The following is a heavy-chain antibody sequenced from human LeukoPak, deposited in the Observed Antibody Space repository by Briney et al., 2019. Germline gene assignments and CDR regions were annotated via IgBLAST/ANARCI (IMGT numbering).Heavy chain of an antibody. CDR1: GYTFTSYG. Sequence: WASVKVSCKASGYTFTSYGISWVRQAPGQGLEWMGWISAYNGNTNYAQKLQGRVTMTTDTSTSTAYMELRSLRSDDTAVYYCARGGGGRFVVVPAAIDYWGQGTLVTVSS. CDR3: ARGGGGRFVVVPAAIDY. D-gene: IGHD2-2*01. V-gene: IGHV1-18*01. CDR2: ISAYNGNT. J-gene: IGHJ4*02.